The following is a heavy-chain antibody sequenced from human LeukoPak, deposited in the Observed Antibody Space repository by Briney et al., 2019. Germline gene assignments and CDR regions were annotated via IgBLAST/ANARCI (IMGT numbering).Heavy chain of an antibody. V-gene: IGHV1-18*01. J-gene: IGHJ4*02. Sequence: GASVKVSCKASGYTFTSYGISWVRQAPGQGLEWMGWSSAYNGNTNYAQKLQGRVTMTTDTSTSTAYMELRSLRSDDTAVYYRARDSVSMITFGGVIPRPFDYWGQGTLVTVSS. CDR2: SSAYNGNT. D-gene: IGHD3-16*02. CDR3: ARDSVSMITFGGVIPRPFDY. CDR1: GYTFTSYG.